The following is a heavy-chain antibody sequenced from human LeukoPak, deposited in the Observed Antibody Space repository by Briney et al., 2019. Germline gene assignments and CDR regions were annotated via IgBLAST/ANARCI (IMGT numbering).Heavy chain of an antibody. CDR3: ARSNYARGYGMDV. CDR2: INHSGST. Sequence: SETLSLTCAVYGGSFSGYYWSWIRQPPGKGLEWIGEINHSGSTNYNPSLKSRVTISVDTSRNQFSLKLSSVTAADTAVYYCARSNYARGYGMDVWGQGTTVTVSS. V-gene: IGHV4-34*01. CDR1: GGSFSGYY. D-gene: IGHD4-11*01. J-gene: IGHJ6*02.